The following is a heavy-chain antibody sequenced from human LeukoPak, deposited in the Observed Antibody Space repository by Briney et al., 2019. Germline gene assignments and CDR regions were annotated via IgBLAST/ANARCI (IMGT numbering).Heavy chain of an antibody. CDR1: GYTFTGYY. J-gene: IGHJ4*02. V-gene: IGHV1-2*02. CDR3: ARGHPLRYFDWLYDY. Sequence: ASVKVSCKASGYTFTGYYMHWVRQAPGQGLEWMGWINPNSGGTNYAQKFQGRVTMTRDTSISTAYMELSRLRSDDTAVYYCARGHPLRYFDWLYDYWGQGTLVTVSS. CDR2: INPNSGGT. D-gene: IGHD3-9*01.